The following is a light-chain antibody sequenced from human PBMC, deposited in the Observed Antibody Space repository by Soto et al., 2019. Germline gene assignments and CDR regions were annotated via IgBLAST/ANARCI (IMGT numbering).Light chain of an antibody. V-gene: IGKV1-17*01. J-gene: IGKJ1*01. CDR1: QGIRND. CDR2: AAS. Sequence: DIQMTQSPSSLSASVGDRLTITCRVSQGIRNDLGWYQTKPGKAPKRLIYAASSLQSGAPSRFSGSGSGTEFTLTISSLQPDDFATYYCQQYNSYWTFGQGTKVDNK. CDR3: QQYNSYWT.